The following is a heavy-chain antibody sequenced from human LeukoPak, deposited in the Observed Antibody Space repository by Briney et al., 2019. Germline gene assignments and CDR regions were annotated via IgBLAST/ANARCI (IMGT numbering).Heavy chain of an antibody. V-gene: IGHV3-30*18. CDR3: AKDALRFWSYFDY. D-gene: IGHD3-3*01. CDR2: ISYDGSNK. CDR1: GFTFSSYG. J-gene: IGHJ4*02. Sequence: GGSLRLSCAASGFTFSSYGMHWVRQAPGKGLEWVAVISYDGSNKYYADSVKGRFTISRDNSKNTLYLQMNSLGAEDTAVYYCAKDALRFWSYFDYWGQGTLVTVSS.